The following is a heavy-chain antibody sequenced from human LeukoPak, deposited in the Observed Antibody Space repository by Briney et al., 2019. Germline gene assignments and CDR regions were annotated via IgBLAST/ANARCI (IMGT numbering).Heavy chain of an antibody. J-gene: IGHJ6*02. CDR1: GYSFTTYW. CDR2: LYPGDSDT. D-gene: IGHD5-18*01. CDR3: AGGETALSGALHYGLNV. V-gene: IGHV5-51*01. Sequence: GESLKISCKASGYSFTTYWIAWVRQMPGKGLEWMGILYPGDSDTRYSLSFQGQVTISADKSISTAYLQWSSLKASDTAMYYCAGGETALSGALHYGLNVGGQGTTVTVS.